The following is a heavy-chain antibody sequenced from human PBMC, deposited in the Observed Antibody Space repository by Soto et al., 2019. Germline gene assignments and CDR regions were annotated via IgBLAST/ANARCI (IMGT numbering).Heavy chain of an antibody. CDR3: ARVLSGIDY. CDR2: IYSNGGT. Sequence: GGSRRLACAASGFIVSSNHMIWVRQAPGKGLEWVSLIYSNGGTYYADSVKGRFIISRDNSKNTLHLQMNSLRVEDTAVYYCARVLSGIDYWGQGTLVTVSS. V-gene: IGHV3-53*01. CDR1: GFIVSSNH. D-gene: IGHD3-9*01. J-gene: IGHJ4*02.